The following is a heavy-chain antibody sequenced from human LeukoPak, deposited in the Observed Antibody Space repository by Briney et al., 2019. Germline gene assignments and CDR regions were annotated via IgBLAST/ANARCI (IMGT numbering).Heavy chain of an antibody. Sequence: SETLSLTCTVSGGSISSSSYYWGWIRQPPGKGLEWIGSIYYSGYTYYNPSLKSRVTISVDTSKNQFSLKLSSVTAADTAVYYCASYSIYYYYMDVWGKGTTVTVSS. V-gene: IGHV4-39*01. CDR2: IYYSGYT. D-gene: IGHD6-13*01. CDR1: GGSISSSSYY. CDR3: ASYSIYYYYMDV. J-gene: IGHJ6*03.